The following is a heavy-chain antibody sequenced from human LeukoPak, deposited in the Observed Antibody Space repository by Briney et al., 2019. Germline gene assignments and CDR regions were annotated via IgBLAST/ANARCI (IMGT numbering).Heavy chain of an antibody. CDR3: ARTSSGWDYFFDY. D-gene: IGHD6-19*01. CDR1: GGTFSSYA. J-gene: IGHJ4*02. V-gene: IGHV1-69*01. Sequence: SVKVSCKASGGTFSSYAISWARQAPGQGLEWMGGIIPIFGTANYAQKFQGRVTITADESTSTAYMELSSLRSEDTAVYYCARTSSGWDYFFDYWGQGTLVTVSS. CDR2: IIPIFGTA.